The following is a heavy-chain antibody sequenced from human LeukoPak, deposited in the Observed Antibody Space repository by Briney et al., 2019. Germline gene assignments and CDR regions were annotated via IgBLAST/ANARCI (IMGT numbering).Heavy chain of an antibody. V-gene: IGHV7-4-1*02. Sequence: ASVKVSCKASGYTLTNYPMNWVRQAPGQGLEWMGWINTNTGNPTYAQGFTGRFVFSLDTSVSTAYLQISSLKAEDTAVYYCANPFVTSGLRAFDIWGQGTMVTVSS. D-gene: IGHD5-12*01. J-gene: IGHJ3*02. CDR1: GYTLTNYP. CDR2: INTNTGNP. CDR3: ANPFVTSGLRAFDI.